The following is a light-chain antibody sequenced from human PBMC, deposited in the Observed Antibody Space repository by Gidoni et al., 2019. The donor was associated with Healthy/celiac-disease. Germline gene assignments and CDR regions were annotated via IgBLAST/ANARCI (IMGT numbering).Light chain of an antibody. J-gene: IGLJ2*01. Sequence: QSALTQPASVSGSPGQSIIISCTGTSSDVGGYNYVSWYQQHPGKAPKLMIYDVSNRRSGVSNRFSGSKSGNTASLTISGLQAEDEADYYCSSYTSSSTVVFGGGTKLTVL. CDR2: DVS. V-gene: IGLV2-14*03. CDR1: SSDVGGYNY. CDR3: SSYTSSSTVV.